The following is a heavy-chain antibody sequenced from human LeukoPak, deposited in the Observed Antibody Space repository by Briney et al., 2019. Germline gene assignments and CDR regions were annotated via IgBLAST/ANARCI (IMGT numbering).Heavy chain of an antibody. CDR1: GFTFSGYA. CDR3: AKNSGTYFY. V-gene: IGHV3-23*01. D-gene: IGHD1-26*01. CDR2: ISDSGEST. J-gene: IGHJ4*02. Sequence: GGSLRLSCAASGFTFSGYAMHWVRQAPGKGLEWVSTISDSGESTYYTDSVKGRFTISRDNSENTVYLQMVSLRAVDTAVYFCAKNSGTYFYWGQGTRVTVSS.